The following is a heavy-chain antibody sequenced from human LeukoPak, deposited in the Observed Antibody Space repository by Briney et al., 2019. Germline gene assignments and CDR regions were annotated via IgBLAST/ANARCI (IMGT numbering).Heavy chain of an antibody. V-gene: IGHV1-46*01. CDR2: INPSGGST. CDR1: GYTLTELS. D-gene: IGHD3-10*01. CDR3: ARADGSGSYNFDY. Sequence: GASVKVSCKVSGYTLTELSMHWVRQAPGQGLEWMGIINPSGGSTSYAQKFQGRVTMTRDTSTSTVYMELSSLRSEDTAVYYCARADGSGSYNFDYWGQGTLVTVSS. J-gene: IGHJ4*02.